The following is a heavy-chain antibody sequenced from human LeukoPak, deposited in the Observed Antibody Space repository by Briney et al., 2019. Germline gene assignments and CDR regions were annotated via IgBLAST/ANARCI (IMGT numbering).Heavy chain of an antibody. D-gene: IGHD3-10*01. CDR3: ARKGHYYGSGSSLYYFDY. CDR1: VFTFSSYA. Sequence: GGSLRLSCAASVFTFSSYAMSWVRQAPGKGLESGSAISVSGGSTYYADSVKGRFTLSRDNSKNTLYLQMNSLRAEDTAVYYCARKGHYYGSGSSLYYFDYWGQGALVTVSS. CDR2: ISVSGGST. J-gene: IGHJ4*02. V-gene: IGHV3-23*01.